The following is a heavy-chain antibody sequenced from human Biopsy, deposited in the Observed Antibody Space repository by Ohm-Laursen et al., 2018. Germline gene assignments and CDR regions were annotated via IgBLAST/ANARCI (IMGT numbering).Heavy chain of an antibody. CDR1: TGTFDSYG. CDR2: IIPILRTT. J-gene: IGHJ4*02. V-gene: IGHV1-69*04. D-gene: IGHD2-15*01. CDR3: AREAIGYQLPCDD. Sequence: SVKVSCKTSTGTFDSYGVTWVRQAPRQGLEWMGRIIPILRTTTYAPKFQGRVTFTADKSSSTAYLELSSLTSEDTAMFYCAREAIGYQLPCDDWGQGTLVTVSS.